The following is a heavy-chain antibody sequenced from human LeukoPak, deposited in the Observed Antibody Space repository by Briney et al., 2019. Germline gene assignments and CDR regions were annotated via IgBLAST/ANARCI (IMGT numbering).Heavy chain of an antibody. J-gene: IGHJ5*02. CDR3: VRGSLTEANWNLNWFDP. Sequence: PSETLSLTCTVSGGSISSYYWSWIRQPAGKGLEWIGRIYTSGSTNYNPSLKSRVTMSVDTSKNQFSLKLSSVTAADTAVYYCVRGSLTEANWNLNWFDPWGQGTLVTVSS. D-gene: IGHD1-7*01. CDR2: IYTSGST. V-gene: IGHV4-4*07. CDR1: GGSISSYY.